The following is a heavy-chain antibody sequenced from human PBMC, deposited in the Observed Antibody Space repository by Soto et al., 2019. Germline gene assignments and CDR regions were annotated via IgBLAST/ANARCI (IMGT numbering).Heavy chain of an antibody. CDR2: ISAYNGNT. V-gene: IGHV1-18*04. CDR1: GYTFTSYG. Sequence: ASVKVSCKASGYTFTSYGISWVRQAPGQGLEWMGWISAYNGNTNYAQKLQGRVTMTTDTSTSTAYMELRSLRSDDTAVYYCARDTGDTAMVMGFYYYYGMDVWGQGTTVTAP. D-gene: IGHD5-18*01. J-gene: IGHJ6*02. CDR3: ARDTGDTAMVMGFYYYYGMDV.